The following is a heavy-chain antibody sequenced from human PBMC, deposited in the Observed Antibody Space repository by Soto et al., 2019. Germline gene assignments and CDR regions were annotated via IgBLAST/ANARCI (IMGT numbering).Heavy chain of an antibody. Sequence: EVQLLESGGGLIQPGGSLRLSCAASGLTFSSYAMSWVRQAPGKGLEWVSAISGSGGSTYYADSVKGRFTISRDNSKNTLYLQMNSLRAEDTAVYYCAKDQVSIRGVIHTWFDPWGQGTLVTVSS. D-gene: IGHD3-10*01. V-gene: IGHV3-23*01. CDR1: GLTFSSYA. CDR3: AKDQVSIRGVIHTWFDP. CDR2: ISGSGGST. J-gene: IGHJ5*02.